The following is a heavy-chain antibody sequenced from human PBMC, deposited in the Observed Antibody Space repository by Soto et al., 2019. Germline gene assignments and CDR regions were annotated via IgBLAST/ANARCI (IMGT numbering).Heavy chain of an antibody. CDR3: ARWDYDFRDAFDI. V-gene: IGHV4-34*01. CDR2: INHSGRT. J-gene: IGHJ3*02. D-gene: IGHD3-3*01. Sequence: QVQLQQWGGGLLKPSETLSRTCAVNGDSFGYYYWTWVRQTPGKGLEWIGEINHSGRTKYNPSLKSRVTISRDTSKTQFSLRLTSVTAADTAVYYCARWDYDFRDAFDIWGPGTMVTVSS. CDR1: GDSFGYYY.